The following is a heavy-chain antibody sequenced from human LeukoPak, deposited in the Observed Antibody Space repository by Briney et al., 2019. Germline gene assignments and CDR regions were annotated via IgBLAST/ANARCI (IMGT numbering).Heavy chain of an antibody. CDR3: ARVWEHGDYFDY. CDR2: IIPIFGTA. D-gene: IGHD1/OR15-1a*01. CDR1: GGTFSSYA. V-gene: IGHV1-69*13. J-gene: IGHJ4*02. Sequence: GASVKVSCKASGGTFSSYAISWVRQAPGQGLEWMGGIIPIFGTANYAQKFQGRVTITADESTSTAYMELSSLRSEDTAVYYCARVWEHGDYFDYWGQGTLVTVSS.